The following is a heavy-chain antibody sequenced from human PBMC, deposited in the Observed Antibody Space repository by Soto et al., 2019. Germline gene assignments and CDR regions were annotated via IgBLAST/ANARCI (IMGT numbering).Heavy chain of an antibody. J-gene: IGHJ4*02. V-gene: IGHV4-34*01. CDR1: GGSFSGYY. D-gene: IGHD6-6*01. Sequence: SETLSLTCAVYGGSFSGYYWSWIRQPPGKGLEWIGEINHSGSTNYNPSLKSRVTISVDTSKNQFSLKLSSVTAADTAVYYCARDASPGTLEYSSSSGDFDYWGQGTLVTVSS. CDR3: ARDASPGTLEYSSSSGDFDY. CDR2: INHSGST.